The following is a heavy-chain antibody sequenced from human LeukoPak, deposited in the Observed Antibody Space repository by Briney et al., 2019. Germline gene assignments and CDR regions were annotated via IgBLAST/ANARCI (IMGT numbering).Heavy chain of an antibody. CDR1: GFTFDDYG. V-gene: IGHV3-20*04. CDR3: ASTIFGGFDP. Sequence: PGGSLRLSCAASGFTFDDYGMNWVRQAPGKGLEWVSGINWNGGSTGYADSVKGRCTISRDNAKNSLYLQMNSLRAEDTALYYCASTIFGGFDPWGQGTLVTVSS. CDR2: INWNGGST. J-gene: IGHJ5*02. D-gene: IGHD3-3*01.